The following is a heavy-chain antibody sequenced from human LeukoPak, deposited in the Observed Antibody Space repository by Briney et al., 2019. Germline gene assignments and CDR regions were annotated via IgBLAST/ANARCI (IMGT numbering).Heavy chain of an antibody. Sequence: GASVKVSCKVSGYTLTELSMHWVRQAPGKGLEWMGGFDPEDGETIYAQKFQGRVTMTRDTSTSTVYMELSSLRSEDTAVYYCARDVYGGNSPFDYWGQGTLVTVSS. CDR1: GYTLTELS. CDR3: ARDVYGGNSPFDY. D-gene: IGHD4-23*01. J-gene: IGHJ4*02. CDR2: FDPEDGET. V-gene: IGHV1-24*01.